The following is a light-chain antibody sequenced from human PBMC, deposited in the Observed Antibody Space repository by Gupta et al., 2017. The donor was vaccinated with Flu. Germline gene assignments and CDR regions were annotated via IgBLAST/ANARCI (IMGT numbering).Light chain of an antibody. Sequence: PSTLSASVGDRVTITCRASQSITSWLTWYQQKPGKAPELLIYKASRLESGVPSRFSGSGSGTEFTLTISSLQPDDFATYYCQQNNSCSRTFGQGTXVEIK. CDR2: KAS. J-gene: IGKJ1*01. CDR3: QQNNSCSRT. V-gene: IGKV1-5*03. CDR1: QSITSW.